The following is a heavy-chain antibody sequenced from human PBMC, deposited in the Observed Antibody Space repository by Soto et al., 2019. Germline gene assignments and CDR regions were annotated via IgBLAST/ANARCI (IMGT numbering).Heavy chain of an antibody. Sequence: SLKGRFTISRDNAKNSLYLQMNSLRAEDTAVFYCARDGGGYYPFDYWGQGTLVTVYS. V-gene: IGHV3-21*01. J-gene: IGHJ4*02. D-gene: IGHD3-3*01. CDR3: ARDGGGYYPFDY.